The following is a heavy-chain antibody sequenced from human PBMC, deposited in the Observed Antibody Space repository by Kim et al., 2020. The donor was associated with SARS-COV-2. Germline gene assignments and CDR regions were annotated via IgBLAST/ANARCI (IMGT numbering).Heavy chain of an antibody. CDR2: ISSSGSRM. J-gene: IGHJ5*02. Sequence: GGSLRLSCAASGFTFSSYEMNWVRQAPGKGLEWVSYISSSGSRMDFGDSVKGRFTMSRDNAKNSLYLQMTNLRAEDSAVYYCAREYTRSGFDPWGQGTLVTVSS. V-gene: IGHV3-48*03. CDR3: AREYTRSGFDP. D-gene: IGHD1-1*01. CDR1: GFTFSSYE.